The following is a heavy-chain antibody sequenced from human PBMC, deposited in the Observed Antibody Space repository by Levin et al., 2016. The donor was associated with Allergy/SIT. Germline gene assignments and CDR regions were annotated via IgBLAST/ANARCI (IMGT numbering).Heavy chain of an antibody. CDR1: GYTFTRYN. CDR3: ARADTSGWSGDYYYAMDV. CDR2: INPNSGGT. Sequence: ASVKVSCKASGYTFTRYNMHWARQAPGQGLEWLGWINPNSGGTNYVQKLEGRATLTRDTSLGTAYMELKSLTSDDTALYYCARADTSGWSGDYYYAMDVWGQGTSVTVSS. J-gene: IGHJ6*02. D-gene: IGHD6-19*01. V-gene: IGHV1-2*02.